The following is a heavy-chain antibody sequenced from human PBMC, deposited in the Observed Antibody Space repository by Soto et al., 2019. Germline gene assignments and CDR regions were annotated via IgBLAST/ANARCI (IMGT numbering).Heavy chain of an antibody. Sequence: EVQLVESGGGLVQPGRSLRLSCAASGFTFDDYAMHWVRQAPGKGLGWVSGISWNSGSIGYADSVKGRFTISRDNAKNSLYLQMNSLRAEDTALYYCAKGQPTVTTTFFDYWGQGTLVTVSS. J-gene: IGHJ4*02. CDR3: AKGQPTVTTTFFDY. CDR1: GFTFDDYA. V-gene: IGHV3-9*01. D-gene: IGHD4-17*01. CDR2: ISWNSGSI.